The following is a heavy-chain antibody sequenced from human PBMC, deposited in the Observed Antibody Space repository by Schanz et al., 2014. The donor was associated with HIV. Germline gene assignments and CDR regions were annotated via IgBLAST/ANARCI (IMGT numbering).Heavy chain of an antibody. CDR3: ARDRLHPGNGMDV. Sequence: QVQLVESGGGVVQPGRSLRLSCVASGFNFNSYGMHWVRQAPGKGLEWVAVISYDGTNKVYADSVKGRFTVSRDNSKNTLYLQLKSLRAEDTAVYYCARDRLHPGNGMDVWGQGTTVTVSS. CDR2: ISYDGTNK. CDR1: GFNFNSYG. V-gene: IGHV3-30*03. J-gene: IGHJ6*02. D-gene: IGHD4-4*01.